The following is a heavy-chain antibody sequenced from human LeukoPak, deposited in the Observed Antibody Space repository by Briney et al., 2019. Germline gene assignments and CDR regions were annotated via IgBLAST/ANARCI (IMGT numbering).Heavy chain of an antibody. D-gene: IGHD3-9*01. CDR1: GYSISSGYH. V-gene: IGHV4-38-2*01. CDR2: IHHSGTT. Sequence: SETLSLTCAVSGYSISSGYHWGWIRQPPGKGLEWIGYIHHSGTTDYNPSLKSRVIILADTTENQFSLKVGSLTAADTAVYYCARGYYDILTGYYNEGYWGQGTLVTVSS. CDR3: ARGYYDILTGYYNEGY. J-gene: IGHJ4*02.